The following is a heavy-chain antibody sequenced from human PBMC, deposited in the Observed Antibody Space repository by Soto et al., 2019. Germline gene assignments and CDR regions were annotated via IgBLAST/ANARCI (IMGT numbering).Heavy chain of an antibody. V-gene: IGHV3-11*06. CDR2: ISPSSSYT. D-gene: IGHD6-13*01. CDR1: GFTFSDYY. CDR3: ARNHIAASGTSAYDI. J-gene: IGHJ3*02. Sequence: QVQLVESGGGMVKPGGSLRLSCAASGFTFSDYYMSWIRQAPGKGLEWVSYISPSSSYTNYAVSVTGRFTISRDNAKNSVYLQMNSLRAEDTAVYYCARNHIAASGTSAYDIWGQGTMVNVSS.